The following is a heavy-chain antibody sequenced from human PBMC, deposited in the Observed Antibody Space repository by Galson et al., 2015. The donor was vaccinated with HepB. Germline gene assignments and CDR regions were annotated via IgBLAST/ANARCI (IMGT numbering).Heavy chain of an antibody. CDR3: ARDGSRDWYGDYRGMDV. J-gene: IGHJ6*02. D-gene: IGHD4-17*01. CDR1: GDSVSSNRAG. Sequence: CSISGDSVSSNRAGWNWIRQSPSRGLEWLGTIYYRSRWYNDYAVSVKGRIRINPDTSKNQLTLHLNSVVPEDTAVYYWARDGSRDWYGDYRGMDVWGQGTTVIVSS. V-gene: IGHV6-1*01. CDR2: IYYRSRWYN.